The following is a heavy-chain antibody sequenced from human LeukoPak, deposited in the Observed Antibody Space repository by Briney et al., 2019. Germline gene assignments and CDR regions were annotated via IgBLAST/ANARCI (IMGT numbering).Heavy chain of an antibody. CDR1: GFIFDDYG. V-gene: IGHV3-20*01. Sequence: PGGSLRLSCAASGFIFDDYGMNWVRQVPGKGLEWVSGIDWNSGTTGYADSVKGRFTVSRDNAKNSLYLQMNSLRVEDTALYHCARAVYYDNSPLESFDPWGQGTLVTVSS. J-gene: IGHJ5*02. CDR3: ARAVYYDNSPLESFDP. D-gene: IGHD3-22*01. CDR2: IDWNSGTT.